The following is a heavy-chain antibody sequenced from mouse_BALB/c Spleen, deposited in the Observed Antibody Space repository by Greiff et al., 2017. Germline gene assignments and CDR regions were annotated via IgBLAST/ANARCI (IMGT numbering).Heavy chain of an antibody. CDR2: IDPANGNT. D-gene: IGHD1-1*01. V-gene: IGHV14-3*02. Sequence: VQLKESGAELVKPGASVKLSCTASGFNIKDTYMHWVKQRPEQGLEWIGRIDPANGNTKYDPKFQGKATITADTSSNTAYLQLSSLTSEDTAVYYCARGGSSYYAMDYWGQGTSVTVSS. CDR1: GFNIKDTY. CDR3: ARGGSSYYAMDY. J-gene: IGHJ4*01.